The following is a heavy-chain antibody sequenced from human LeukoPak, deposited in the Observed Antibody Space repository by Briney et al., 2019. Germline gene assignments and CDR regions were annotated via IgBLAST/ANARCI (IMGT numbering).Heavy chain of an antibody. CDR1: GGSISGYY. J-gene: IGHJ4*02. V-gene: IGHV4-59*01. Sequence: PSETLSLTCTVSGGSISGYYWNWIRQPPGKGLEWIASIYSSGNTLYNSSLKSRVAISVDTSKNQFSLKLSSVTAADAAVYYCARELGTYYNAFDYWGQGTLVTVSP. CDR3: ARELGTYYNAFDY. CDR2: IYSSGNT. D-gene: IGHD3-10*01.